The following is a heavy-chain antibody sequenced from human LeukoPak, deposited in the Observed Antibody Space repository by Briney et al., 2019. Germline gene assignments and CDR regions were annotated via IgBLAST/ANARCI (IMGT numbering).Heavy chain of an antibody. Sequence: GESLKISCKGSGYSFTSYWISWVRQMPGKGLEWMGRIDPSDSYTNYSPSFQGRVTISADKSISTAYLQWSSLKASDTAMYYCASSYSSGWFPLDYWGQGTLVTVSS. V-gene: IGHV5-10-1*01. D-gene: IGHD6-19*01. J-gene: IGHJ4*02. CDR2: IDPSDSYT. CDR3: ASSYSSGWFPLDY. CDR1: GYSFTSYW.